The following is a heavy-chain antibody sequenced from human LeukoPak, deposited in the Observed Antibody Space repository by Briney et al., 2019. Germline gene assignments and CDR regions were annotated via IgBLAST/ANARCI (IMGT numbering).Heavy chain of an antibody. CDR2: ISYDGSNK. CDR1: GFTFSSYG. Sequence: GGSLRLSCAASGFTFSSYGMHWVRQAPGKGLEWVAVISYDGSNKYYADSVKGRFTISRDNSKNTLYLQMNSLRAEDTAVYYCAKDKAEKRITIFGVVINNWYDPWGQGTLVTVSS. D-gene: IGHD3-3*01. CDR3: AKDKAEKRITIFGVVINNWYDP. V-gene: IGHV3-30*18. J-gene: IGHJ5*02.